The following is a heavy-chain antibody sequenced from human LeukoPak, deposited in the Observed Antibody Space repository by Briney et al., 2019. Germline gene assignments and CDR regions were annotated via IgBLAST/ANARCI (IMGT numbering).Heavy chain of an antibody. CDR2: IYSRGAT. Sequence: SETLSLTCTVSGGSISNGSNYWSWIRQPAGKGLEWIGRIYSRGATDYNPSLKSRVTISINTSKNQFSLELSSVTAADTAVYYCARLGLFFDWTNFDYWGQGTLVTVSS. V-gene: IGHV4-61*02. J-gene: IGHJ4*02. CDR1: GGSISNGSNY. CDR3: ARLGLFFDWTNFDY. D-gene: IGHD3/OR15-3a*01.